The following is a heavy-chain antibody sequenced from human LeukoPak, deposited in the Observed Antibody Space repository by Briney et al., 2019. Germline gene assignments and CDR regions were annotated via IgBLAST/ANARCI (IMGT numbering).Heavy chain of an antibody. J-gene: IGHJ4*02. V-gene: IGHV1-2*06. CDR2: IHPNSGDT. CDR1: GYSFTDYY. D-gene: IGHD1-26*01. CDR3: ARDYSGSYTH. Sequence: GASVKVSCKASGYSFTDYYIHWVRQAPGQGLERVGLIHPNSGDTFYAQKFRGRVTMTRDTSINTAYMELDRLTSDDTAVYYCARDYSGSYTHWAQGTLVTVSS.